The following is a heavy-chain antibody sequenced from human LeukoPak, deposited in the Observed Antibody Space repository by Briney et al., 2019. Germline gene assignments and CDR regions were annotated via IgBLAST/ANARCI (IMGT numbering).Heavy chain of an antibody. CDR3: ARQRDYGEFLI. CDR2: ISGSGGST. J-gene: IGHJ4*02. Sequence: GGSLRLSCAASGFTFSSYAMSWVRQAPGKGLEWVSAISGSGGSTYYADSVKGRFTISRDNSKNTLYLQMNSLGAEDTAVYYCARQRDYGEFLIWGQGTLVTVSS. D-gene: IGHD4-17*01. CDR1: GFTFSSYA. V-gene: IGHV3-23*01.